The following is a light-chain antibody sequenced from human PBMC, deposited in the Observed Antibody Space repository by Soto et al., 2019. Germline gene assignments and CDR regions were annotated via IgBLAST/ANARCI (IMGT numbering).Light chain of an antibody. CDR1: SSDVGGYKY. CDR2: EVN. J-gene: IGLJ2*01. CDR3: SSYTSSSPHVV. Sequence: QSALTQPPSASGSPGQSVTISCTGTSSDVGGYKYVSWYQQHPDKAPKLMIFEVNKRPSGVPDRFSGSKSGNTASLTVSGLQAEDEADYYCSSYTSSSPHVVFGGGTKLTVL. V-gene: IGLV2-8*01.